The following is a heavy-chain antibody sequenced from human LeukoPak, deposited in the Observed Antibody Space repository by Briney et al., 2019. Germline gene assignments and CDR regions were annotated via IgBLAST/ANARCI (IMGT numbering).Heavy chain of an antibody. Sequence: GGSLRLSCAASGFTFSSYGMHWVRQAPGKGLEWVAFIRYDGSKKYYADSVKGRFTISRDNAKNSLYLQMNSLRAEDTAVYYCAELGITMIGGVWGKGATVTISS. D-gene: IGHD3-10*02. J-gene: IGHJ6*04. CDR3: AELGITMIGGV. V-gene: IGHV3-30*02. CDR1: GFTFSSYG. CDR2: IRYDGSKK.